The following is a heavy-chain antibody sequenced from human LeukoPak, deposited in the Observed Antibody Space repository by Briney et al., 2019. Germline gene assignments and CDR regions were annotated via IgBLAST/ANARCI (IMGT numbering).Heavy chain of an antibody. Sequence: GGSLRLSCAASGFTFSDYYMSWIRQAPGKGLEWVSSISSSSSYIYYADSVKGRFTISRDNAKNSLYLQMNSLRAEDTAVYYCARDLSGNGAFDIWGQGTMVTVSS. J-gene: IGHJ3*02. D-gene: IGHD1-14*01. CDR2: ISSSSSYI. CDR1: GFTFSDYY. V-gene: IGHV3-11*06. CDR3: ARDLSGNGAFDI.